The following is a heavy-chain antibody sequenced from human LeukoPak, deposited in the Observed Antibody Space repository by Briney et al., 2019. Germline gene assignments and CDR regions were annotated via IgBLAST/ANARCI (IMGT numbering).Heavy chain of an antibody. CDR2: TIPIFGAK. V-gene: IGHV1-69*06. D-gene: IGHD7-27*01. J-gene: IGHJ4*02. Sequence: SVKVSCKASGGTFITFGITWVRQAPGQGLEWMGGTIPIFGAKHYAQKFRGRVTFTADNSTTTTFMELSSLRSEDTALYFCASYSNWGDFDSWGQGTLVTVSS. CDR1: GGTFITFG. CDR3: ASYSNWGDFDS.